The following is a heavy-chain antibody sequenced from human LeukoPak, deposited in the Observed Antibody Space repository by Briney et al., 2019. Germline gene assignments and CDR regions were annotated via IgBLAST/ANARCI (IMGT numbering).Heavy chain of an antibody. CDR3: AIPTYCGGDCYPGDAFDI. CDR1: GYTFTSYD. CDR2: MNPNSGNT. V-gene: IGHV1-8*01. D-gene: IGHD2-21*01. Sequence: ASVKVSCKASGYTFTSYDINWVRQATGQGLEWMGWMNPNSGNTGYAQKFQGRVTMTRNTSISTAYMELSSLRSEDTAVYYCAIPTYCGGDCYPGDAFDIWGQGTMVTVSS. J-gene: IGHJ3*02.